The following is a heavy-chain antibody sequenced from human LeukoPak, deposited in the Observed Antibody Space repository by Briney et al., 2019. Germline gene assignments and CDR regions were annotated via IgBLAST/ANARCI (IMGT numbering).Heavy chain of an antibody. V-gene: IGHV3-21*01. CDR2: ISSSSSYI. J-gene: IGHJ6*02. CDR1: GLTFSSYS. D-gene: IGHD4-11*01. Sequence: GGSLRLSCAASGLTFSSYSMNWVRQAPGKGLEWVSSISSSSSYIYYADSVKGRFTISRDNAKNSLYLQMNSLRAEDTAVYYCARSYSNYGNGMDVWGQGTTVTVSS. CDR3: ARSYSNYGNGMDV.